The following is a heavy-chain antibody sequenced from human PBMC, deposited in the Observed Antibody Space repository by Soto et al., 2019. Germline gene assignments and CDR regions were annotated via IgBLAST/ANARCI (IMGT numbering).Heavy chain of an antibody. Sequence: SMKVSCKASGGTFSSYAISWVRQAPGQGLEWMGGIIPIFGTANYAQKFQGRVTITADESTSTAYMELSSLRSEDTAVYYCASGRYDSSGYYYTYYYYYGMDVWGQGTTVTVSS. CDR3: ASGRYDSSGYYYTYYYYYGMDV. D-gene: IGHD3-22*01. CDR2: IIPIFGTA. CDR1: GGTFSSYA. V-gene: IGHV1-69*13. J-gene: IGHJ6*02.